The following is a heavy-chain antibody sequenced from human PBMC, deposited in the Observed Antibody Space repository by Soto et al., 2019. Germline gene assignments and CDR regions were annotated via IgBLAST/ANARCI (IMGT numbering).Heavy chain of an antibody. J-gene: IGHJ4*02. Sequence: QVQLVQSGAEVKKPGSSVKVSCKASGGTFSSYAISWVRQVPGQGLEWMGGIITIFGTANYAQKFQGGVTTTADEATSTAYMERSSLRSEDTAVYYCARESRYGSGGSCYFLPGIDYWGQGTLVTVSS. V-gene: IGHV1-69*12. D-gene: IGHD2-15*01. CDR3: ARESRYGSGGSCYFLPGIDY. CDR2: IITIFGTA. CDR1: GGTFSSYA.